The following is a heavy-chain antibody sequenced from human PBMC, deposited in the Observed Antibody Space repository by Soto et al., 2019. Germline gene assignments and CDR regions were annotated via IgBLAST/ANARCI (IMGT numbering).Heavy chain of an antibody. CDR2: IIPIFGTA. J-gene: IGHJ6*02. D-gene: IGHD3-10*01. V-gene: IGHV1-69*06. Sequence: SVKVSCKASGCTFSSYAISWVRQAPGQGLEWMGGIIPIFGTANYAQKFQGRVTITADKSTSTAYMELSSLRSEDTAVYYCARSRFGELLSVYGMDIWGQGNPVTVSS. CDR1: GCTFSSYA. CDR3: ARSRFGELLSVYGMDI.